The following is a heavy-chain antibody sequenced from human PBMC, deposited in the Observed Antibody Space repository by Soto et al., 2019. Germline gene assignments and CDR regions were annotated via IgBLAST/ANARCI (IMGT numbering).Heavy chain of an antibody. CDR3: AKDPSAYDLPAY. CDR1: GGTFSSYT. D-gene: IGHD5-12*01. CDR2: IIPILGIA. Sequence: QVQLVQSGAEVKKPGSSVKVSCKASGGTFSSYTISWVRQAPGQGLEWMGRIIPILGIANYAQKFQGRVTITADKSTSTAYKELSSLRSDDRAMYYCAKDPSAYDLPAYWGQGTQVTFSS. V-gene: IGHV1-69*08. J-gene: IGHJ4*02.